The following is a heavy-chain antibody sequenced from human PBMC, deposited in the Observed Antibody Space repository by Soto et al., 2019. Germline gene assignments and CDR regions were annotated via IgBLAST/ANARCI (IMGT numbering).Heavy chain of an antibody. J-gene: IGHJ4*02. CDR3: ARSPGRDGYNNFDY. Sequence: GGSLRLSCAASGFTFSIYSMNWVRQAPGKGLEWVSSISSSSSYIYYADSVKGRFTISRDNAKNSLYLQMNTLRAEDTAVYYCARSPGRDGYNNFDYWGQGTLVTVSS. CDR2: ISSSSSYI. D-gene: IGHD1-1*01. V-gene: IGHV3-21*01. CDR1: GFTFSIYS.